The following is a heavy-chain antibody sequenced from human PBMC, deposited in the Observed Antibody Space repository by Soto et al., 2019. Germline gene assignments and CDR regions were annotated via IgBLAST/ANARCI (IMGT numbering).Heavy chain of an antibody. V-gene: IGHV5-51*03. CDR2: IHLGDSDT. CDR1: GYTFTNYW. CDR3: ARPSIAAAGMSYYNGLDV. Sequence: PGESLKISCKGSGYTFTNYWIGWVRQMPGRGLEWMGIIHLGDSDTRYSPSFQGQVTISADKSISTAYLQWSSLKASDTAMYYCARPSIAAAGMSYYNGLDVWGQGTTVTVSS. D-gene: IGHD6-13*01. J-gene: IGHJ6*02.